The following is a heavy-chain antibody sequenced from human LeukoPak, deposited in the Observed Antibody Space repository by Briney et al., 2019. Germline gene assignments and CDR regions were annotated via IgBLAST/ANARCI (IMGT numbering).Heavy chain of an antibody. CDR2: INQSGST. V-gene: IGHV4-34*01. J-gene: IGHJ4*02. CDR3: ARARSGYTSSWYFVS. CDR1: GGSLSGYY. D-gene: IGHD6-13*01. Sequence: SETLSLTCAVYGGSLSGYYWSWIRQPPGKGLEWIGEINQSGSTNYNPSLKSRVTISVDASKDQFFLKLTSVTAADTAVYYCARARSGYTSSWYFVSWGQGTLVTVSS.